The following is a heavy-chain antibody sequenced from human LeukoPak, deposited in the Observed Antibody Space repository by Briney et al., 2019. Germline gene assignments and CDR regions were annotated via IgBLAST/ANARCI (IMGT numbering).Heavy chain of an antibody. CDR1: GGSISSYY. Sequence: SETLSLTCTVSGGSISSYYWSWIRQPPGKGLEWIGYIYYSGSTNSNPSLKSRVTISVDTSKNQFSLKLSSVTAADTAVYYCARQVSSSWYYFDYWGQGTLVTVSS. V-gene: IGHV4-59*08. D-gene: IGHD6-13*01. CDR3: ARQVSSSWYYFDY. J-gene: IGHJ4*02. CDR2: IYYSGST.